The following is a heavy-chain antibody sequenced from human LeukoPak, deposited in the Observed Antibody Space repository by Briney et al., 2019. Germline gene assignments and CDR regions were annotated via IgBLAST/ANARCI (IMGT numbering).Heavy chain of an antibody. CDR2: INWSGGST. Sequence: GGSLRLSCAASGFTFDDYGMSWVRQAPGKGLEWVSGINWSGGSTGYADSVKGRFTISSDNAKNSLYLQINSLRAEAKALYYCARDGGLTIFGVLTYFDYWGQGTLVTVSS. V-gene: IGHV3-20*04. D-gene: IGHD3-3*01. CDR3: ARDGGLTIFGVLTYFDY. J-gene: IGHJ4*02. CDR1: GFTFDDYG.